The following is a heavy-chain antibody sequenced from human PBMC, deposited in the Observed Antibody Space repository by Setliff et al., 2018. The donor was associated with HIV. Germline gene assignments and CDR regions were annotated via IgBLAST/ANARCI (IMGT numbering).Heavy chain of an antibody. CDR1: GVSISSGGYY. V-gene: IGHV4-31*01. CDR3: ARARGGWSGGSCPAHHYYYYMDV. J-gene: IGHJ6*03. CDR2: IYYSGST. D-gene: IGHD2-15*01. Sequence: SETLSLTCNVSGVSISSGGYYWSWIRQHPGKGLEWIGYIYYSGSTYYNPSLKSLGTITVDTSKNQFSLKLSSVTAADTAVYYCARARGGWSGGSCPAHHYYYYMDVWGKGTTVTSP.